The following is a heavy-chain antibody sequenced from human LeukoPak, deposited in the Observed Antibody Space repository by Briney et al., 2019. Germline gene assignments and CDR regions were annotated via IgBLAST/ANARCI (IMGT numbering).Heavy chain of an antibody. CDR2: ISGSGGST. V-gene: IGHV3-23*01. CDR1: GFTFSSYA. D-gene: IGHD3-10*01. J-gene: IGHJ4*02. Sequence: GGSLRLSCAASGFTFSSYAMSWVRQAPGRGLEWVSAISGSGGSTYYPDSVKGRSTISRDNSKNTLSLQMNSLRAEDTAVYYCAKAAHYYGSGRGYFDYWGQGTLVTVSS. CDR3: AKAAHYYGSGRGYFDY.